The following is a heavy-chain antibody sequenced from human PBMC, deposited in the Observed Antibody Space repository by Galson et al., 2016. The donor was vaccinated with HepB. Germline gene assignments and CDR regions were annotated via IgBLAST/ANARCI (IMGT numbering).Heavy chain of an antibody. V-gene: IGHV1-69*01. CDR3: ARPIVNYYYNGMDV. J-gene: IGHJ6*02. CDR2: IIPSFGKA. Sequence: ASGGTFSNYAMSWVRQAPGQGLEWMGGIIPSFGKAKYAQKFQGRVTITADESTNTAYMELSSLRSEDTAVYYCARPIVNYYYNGMDVWGQGTAVTVSS. CDR1: GGTFSNYA. D-gene: IGHD2-21*01.